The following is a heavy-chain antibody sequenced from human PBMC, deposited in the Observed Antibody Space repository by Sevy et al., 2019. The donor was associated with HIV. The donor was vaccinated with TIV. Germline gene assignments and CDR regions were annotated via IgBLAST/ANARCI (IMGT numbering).Heavy chain of an antibody. Sequence: GGSLRLSCGASGFTVSDAWMSWVRQAPGKGLEWVGRIKSKTDGGTTDYVAPVKGRFTISRHDSKNTLYLQMNSRKTEDTAVYYCTTAPGVTIFGVVKDYWGQGTLVTVSS. CDR3: TTAPGVTIFGVVKDY. CDR1: GFTVSDAW. J-gene: IGHJ4*02. D-gene: IGHD3-3*01. V-gene: IGHV3-15*01. CDR2: IKSKTDGGTT.